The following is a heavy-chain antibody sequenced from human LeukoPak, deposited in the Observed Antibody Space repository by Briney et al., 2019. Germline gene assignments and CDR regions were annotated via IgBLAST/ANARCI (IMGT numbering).Heavy chain of an antibody. Sequence: VASVKVSCKASGYTFTSYGISWVRQAPGQGLEWMGWISAYNGNTNYAQKLQGRVTMTRDTSISTAFMELSRLRSDDTAVYYCARGRYSSGWSDYWGQRTLATVSS. D-gene: IGHD6-19*01. CDR1: GYTFTSYG. CDR3: ARGRYSSGWSDY. CDR2: ISAYNGNT. J-gene: IGHJ4*02. V-gene: IGHV1-18*01.